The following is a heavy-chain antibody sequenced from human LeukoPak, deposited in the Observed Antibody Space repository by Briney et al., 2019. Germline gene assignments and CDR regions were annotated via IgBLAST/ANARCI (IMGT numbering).Heavy chain of an antibody. CDR2: ITSTSSYI. V-gene: IGHV3-21*01. D-gene: IGHD1/OR15-1a*01. J-gene: IGHJ4*02. CDR1: GFTFTSYS. CDR3: ARSQVLGTFDH. Sequence: GGSLRLSCAASGFTFTSYSMNWVRQAPGKGLEWVSSITSTSSYIYYADSVKGRFAISRDNAKNSLYLQMNSLRAEDTAVYFCARSQVLGTFDHWGQGTLLTVSS.